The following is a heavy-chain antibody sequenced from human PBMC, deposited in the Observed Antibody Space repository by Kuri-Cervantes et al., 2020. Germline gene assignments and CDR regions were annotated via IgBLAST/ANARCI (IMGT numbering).Heavy chain of an antibody. CDR1: GYTFSCNG. V-gene: IGHV1-18*01. CDR3: ARAPPPLRYFDSYYFDY. Sequence: ASVKVSCKATGYTFSCNGISWVRQAPGQGLEWMGWISGYNDNTNYAQKLQGRVTMTTDTSTSTAYMELRSLRSGDTAVYYCARAPPPLRYFDSYYFDYWGQGTLVTSPQ. D-gene: IGHD3-9*01. CDR2: ISGYNDNT. J-gene: IGHJ4*02.